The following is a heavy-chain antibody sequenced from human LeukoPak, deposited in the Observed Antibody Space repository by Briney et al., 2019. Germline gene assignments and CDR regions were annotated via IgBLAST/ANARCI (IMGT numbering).Heavy chain of an antibody. D-gene: IGHD4-17*01. J-gene: IGHJ5*02. CDR2: IIPIFGTA. Sequence: GASVKVSCKASGGTFSSYAISWVRQAPGQGLEWTGGIIPIFGTANYAQKFQRRVTITTDESTSTAYMELSSLRSEDTAVYYCARGFPTASSRNTWHWFDPWGQGTLVTVSS. CDR3: ARGFPTASSRNTWHWFDP. V-gene: IGHV1-69*05. CDR1: GGTFSSYA.